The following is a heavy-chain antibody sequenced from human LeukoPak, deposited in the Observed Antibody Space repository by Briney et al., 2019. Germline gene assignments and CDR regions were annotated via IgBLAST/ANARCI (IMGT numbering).Heavy chain of an antibody. V-gene: IGHV1-2*02. D-gene: IGHD6-6*01. Sequence: GASVKVSCKASGYTFTGYYMHWVRQAPGQGLEWMGWINPYSGGTNYAQKVQGRLTMTRDTSISTAYMELSRLRSDDTAVYYCTRDPESMAVRESYYYYYYGMDVWGQGTTVTVSS. CDR1: GYTFTGYY. CDR2: INPYSGGT. J-gene: IGHJ6*02. CDR3: TRDPESMAVRESYYYYYYGMDV.